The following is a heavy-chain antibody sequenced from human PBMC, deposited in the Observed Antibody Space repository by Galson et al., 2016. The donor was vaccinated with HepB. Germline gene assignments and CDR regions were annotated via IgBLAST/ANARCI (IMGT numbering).Heavy chain of an antibody. V-gene: IGHV4-59*01. D-gene: IGHD6-19*01. CDR2: IHYSGST. J-gene: IGHJ3*02. Sequence: SETLSLTCTVSGGSISSYYWSWIRQPPGKGLEWIGYIHYSGSTNYNPSLKSRVTMSVDTSKNQFSLKLSSVTAADTAVYYCARDDSSGWYAPGAFDIWGQGTMVTVSS. CDR1: GGSISSYY. CDR3: ARDDSSGWYAPGAFDI.